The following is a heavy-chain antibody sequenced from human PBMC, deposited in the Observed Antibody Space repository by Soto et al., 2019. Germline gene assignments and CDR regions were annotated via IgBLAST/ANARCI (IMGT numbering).Heavy chain of an antibody. CDR3: ARDGYYDFWSCYHAYFDY. CDR2: ISSSSSTI. J-gene: IGHJ4*02. D-gene: IGHD3-3*01. V-gene: IGHV3-48*02. Sequence: EVQVVESGGGLVQPGGSLRLSCAASGFTFSSYSMNWVRQAPGKGLEWVSYISSSSSTIYYADSVKGRFTISRDNAKNSLYLQMNSLRDEDTAVYYCARDGYYDFWSCYHAYFDYWGQGTLVTVSS. CDR1: GFTFSSYS.